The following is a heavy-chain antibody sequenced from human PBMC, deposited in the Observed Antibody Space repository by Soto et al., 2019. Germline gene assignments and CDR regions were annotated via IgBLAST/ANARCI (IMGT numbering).Heavy chain of an antibody. Sequence: EVQLVETGGGLIQPGGSLRLSCAASGFTVVSNYMTWVRQAPGKGLAWVSVIYSGGSVYYADAVEGRFTISRDNSKNTVYTQMNSLRAEDTAVYYCARHYADDYGDHTGEGVFRTGWIDNWGQGTLVNVSS. CDR1: GFTVVSNY. CDR2: IYSGGSV. CDR3: ARHYADDYGDHTGEGVFRTGWIDN. D-gene: IGHD4-17*01. J-gene: IGHJ4*02. V-gene: IGHV3-53*02.